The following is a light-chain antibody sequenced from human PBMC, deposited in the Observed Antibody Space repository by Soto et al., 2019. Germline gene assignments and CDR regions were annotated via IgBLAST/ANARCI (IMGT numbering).Light chain of an antibody. CDR2: EVS. CDR3: SSYTNINTRACV. CDR1: SSDVGGYSY. Sequence: QSALTQPASVSGSPGQSITISCTGTSSDVGGYSYVSWYQQHPGKAPKLMIYEVSSRPSGVSSRFSGSKSGNTASLTISGLQAEDEADYYCSSYTNINTRACVFGTGTKLTVL. J-gene: IGLJ1*01. V-gene: IGLV2-14*01.